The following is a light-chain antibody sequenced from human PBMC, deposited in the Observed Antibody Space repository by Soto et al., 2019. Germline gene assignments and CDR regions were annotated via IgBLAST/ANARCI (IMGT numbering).Light chain of an antibody. J-gene: IGLJ3*02. CDR1: SSDVGGYNY. Sequence: QSALTQPASVSGSPGQSITISCTGTSSDVGGYNYVSWYQQHPGKAPKLMIYEVSNRPSGVSHRFSGSKSGNTASLTISGLQAEDEDDYYCSSYTSSSTWVFGGGTKLTVL. CDR3: SSYTSSSTWV. V-gene: IGLV2-14*01. CDR2: EVS.